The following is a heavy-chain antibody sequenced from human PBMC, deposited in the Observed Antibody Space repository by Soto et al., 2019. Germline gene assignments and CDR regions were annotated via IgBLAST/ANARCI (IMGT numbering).Heavy chain of an antibody. CDR2: IYYSGST. CDR1: GGSISSGGYY. V-gene: IGHV4-31*03. CDR3: ARAITIFGVVTLPGWFDP. D-gene: IGHD3-3*01. Sequence: QVQLQESGPGLVKPSQTLSLTCTVSGGSISSGGYYWSWIRQHPGKGLEWIGYIYYSGSTDYNPSLKSRVTTSVDTSKNQFSLKLSSVTAADTAVYYCARAITIFGVVTLPGWFDPWGQGTLVTVSS. J-gene: IGHJ5*02.